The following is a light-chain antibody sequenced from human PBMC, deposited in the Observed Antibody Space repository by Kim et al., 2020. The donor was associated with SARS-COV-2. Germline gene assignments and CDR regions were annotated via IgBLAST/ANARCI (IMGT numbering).Light chain of an antibody. J-gene: IGLJ1*01. V-gene: IGLV3-1*01. Sequence: SYELTQPPSVSVSPGQTATITCSGDRLGNKYASWYQHKPGQSPLLVIYQDNERPSGVPGRFSGSNSGNTATLTISETQPMDDADYYCQAWDSNTGVFGPGTKVTVL. CDR2: QDN. CDR1: RLGNKY. CDR3: QAWDSNTGV.